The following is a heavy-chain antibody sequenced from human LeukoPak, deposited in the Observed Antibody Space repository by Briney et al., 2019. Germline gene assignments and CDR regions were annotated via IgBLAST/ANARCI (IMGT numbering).Heavy chain of an antibody. Sequence: SETLSLTCTVSGGSLSSSSYYWGWIRQPPGTGLEWIGSIYYSGSTYYNPSLKSRVTISVDTSKNQFSLMLNSVTAADTAVYYCARESRHIAAAGPSYYMDVWGRGTTVTVSS. V-gene: IGHV4-39*07. CDR1: GGSLSSSSYY. CDR2: IYYSGST. D-gene: IGHD6-13*01. J-gene: IGHJ6*03. CDR3: ARESRHIAAAGPSYYMDV.